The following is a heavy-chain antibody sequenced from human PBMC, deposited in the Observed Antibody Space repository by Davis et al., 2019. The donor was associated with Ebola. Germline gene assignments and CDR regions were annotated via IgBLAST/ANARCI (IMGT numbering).Heavy chain of an antibody. Sequence: AASVKVSCKASGYTFTSYGISWVRQAPGQGLEWMGIINPSGGSTSYAQKFQGRVTMTRDTSTSTVYMELSSLRSEDTAVYYCARDGGTTSHSFDYWGQGTLVTVSS. CDR1: GYTFTSYG. CDR3: ARDGGTTSHSFDY. J-gene: IGHJ4*02. D-gene: IGHD1-7*01. V-gene: IGHV1-46*01. CDR2: INPSGGST.